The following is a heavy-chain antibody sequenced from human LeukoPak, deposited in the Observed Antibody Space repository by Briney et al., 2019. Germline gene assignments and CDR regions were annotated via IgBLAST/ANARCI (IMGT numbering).Heavy chain of an antibody. CDR1: GFTFSIYS. CDR2: MSSSSSST. J-gene: IGHJ4*02. V-gene: IGHV3-48*04. CDR3: ARDAGGSNYDILTGPGY. Sequence: GGSLRLSCAASGFTFSIYSMNWVRQAPGKGLEWVSYMSSSSSSTKYADSVKGRFTISRDNAKNSLYLQMNSLRAEDTAVYYCARDAGGSNYDILTGPGYWGQGTLVTVSS. D-gene: IGHD3-9*01.